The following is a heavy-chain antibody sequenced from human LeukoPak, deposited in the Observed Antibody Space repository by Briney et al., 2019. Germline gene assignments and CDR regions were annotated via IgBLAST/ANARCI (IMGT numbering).Heavy chain of an antibody. Sequence: GGSLRLSCAASGFTFSSYGMHWVRQAPGKGLEWVAFIRYDGSNKYCADSVKGRFTISRDNSKNTLYLQMNSLRAEDTAVYYCAKDHFRRITMIVVVITTLDYWGQGTLVTVSS. CDR2: IRYDGSNK. CDR3: AKDHFRRITMIVVVITTLDY. J-gene: IGHJ4*02. D-gene: IGHD3-22*01. CDR1: GFTFSSYG. V-gene: IGHV3-30*02.